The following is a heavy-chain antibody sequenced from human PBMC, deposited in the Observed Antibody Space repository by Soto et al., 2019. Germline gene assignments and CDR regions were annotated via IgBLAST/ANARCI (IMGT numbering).Heavy chain of an antibody. D-gene: IGHD4-17*01. CDR3: ARAPTVTLIRVLDY. V-gene: IGHV4-34*01. CDR1: GGSFSGND. CDR2: INHSGST. J-gene: IGHJ4*02. Sequence: QVQLQQWGAGLLKPSETLSLTCAVYGGSFSGNDWTWIRQPPGKGLEWIGEINHSGSTNYNPSLKSRVTISVDTSKNQFSLKLSSVTPADTAVYYCARAPTVTLIRVLDYWGQGTLVTVSS.